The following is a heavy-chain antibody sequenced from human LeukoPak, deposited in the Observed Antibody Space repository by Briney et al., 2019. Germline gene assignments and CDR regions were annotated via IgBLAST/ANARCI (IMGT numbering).Heavy chain of an antibody. CDR3: ARHAEYNSGWHFYLDH. CDR2: VHNVGST. CDR1: GVSTTNGIYY. Sequence: SETLSLTCTVSGVSTTNGIYYWAWIRQSPGKGLEWIGSVHNVGSTYYDLSLRSRVTMTIDTSKNQFSLRLNSVTAADTAVYYCARHAEYNSGWHFYLDHWGQGILVTVSS. D-gene: IGHD6-19*01. J-gene: IGHJ4*02. V-gene: IGHV4-39*01.